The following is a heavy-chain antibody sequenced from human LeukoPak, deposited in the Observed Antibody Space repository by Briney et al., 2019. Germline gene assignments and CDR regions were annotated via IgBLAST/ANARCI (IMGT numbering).Heavy chain of an antibody. CDR3: ARDPITIFGVVNNYYYYYGMDV. Sequence: GSSEKVSCKASGGTFSSYAISWVRQAPGQGLEWMGGIIPIFGTANYAQKFQGRVTITADESTSTAYMELSSLRSEDTAVYYCARDPITIFGVVNNYYYYYGMDVWGQGTTVTVSS. V-gene: IGHV1-69*01. CDR2: IIPIFGTA. D-gene: IGHD3-3*01. CDR1: GGTFSSYA. J-gene: IGHJ6*02.